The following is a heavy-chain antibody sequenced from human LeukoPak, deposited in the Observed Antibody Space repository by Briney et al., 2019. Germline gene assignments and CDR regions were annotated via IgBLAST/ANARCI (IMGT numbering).Heavy chain of an antibody. CDR3: ASEYYYDSSGYYYVSSYFDY. CDR2: ISSSSSYI. D-gene: IGHD3-22*01. Sequence: GGSLRLSCAASGFTFSDAWMSWVRQAPGKGLEWVSSISSSSSYIYYADSVKGRFTISRDNAKNSLYLQMSSLRAEDTAVYYCASEYYYDSSGYYYVSSYFDYWGQGTLVTVSS. J-gene: IGHJ4*02. CDR1: GFTFSDAW. V-gene: IGHV3-21*01.